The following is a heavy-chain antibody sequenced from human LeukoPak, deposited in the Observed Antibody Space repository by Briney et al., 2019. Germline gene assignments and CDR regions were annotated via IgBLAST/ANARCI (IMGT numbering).Heavy chain of an antibody. CDR1: GGSISSYY. J-gene: IGHJ2*01. CDR2: IYYSGST. V-gene: IGHV4-59*01. CDR3: ASAPNRDWYFDL. Sequence: SETLSLTCTVSGGSISSYYWSWIRQPAGKGLEWIGYIYYSGSTNYNPSLKSRVTISVDTSKNQFSLKLSSVTAADTAVYYCASAPNRDWYFDLWGRGTLVTVSS.